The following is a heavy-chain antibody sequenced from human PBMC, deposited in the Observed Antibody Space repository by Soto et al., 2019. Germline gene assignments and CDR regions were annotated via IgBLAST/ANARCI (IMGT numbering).Heavy chain of an antibody. CDR3: AKTLGYCTNGVCYTEYFQH. Sequence: GGSLRLSCAASGFTFSSYAMSWVRQAPGKGLEWVSAISGSGGSTYYADSVKGRFTISRDNSKNTPYLQMNSLRAEDTAVYYCAKTLGYCTNGVCYTEYFQHWGQGTLVTVSS. V-gene: IGHV3-23*01. CDR1: GFTFSSYA. J-gene: IGHJ1*01. CDR2: ISGSGGST. D-gene: IGHD2-8*01.